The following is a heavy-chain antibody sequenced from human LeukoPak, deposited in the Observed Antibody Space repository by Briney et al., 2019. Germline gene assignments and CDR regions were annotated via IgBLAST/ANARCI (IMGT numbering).Heavy chain of an antibody. CDR3: ARGHVVVPAAISRAGWFDP. J-gene: IGHJ5*02. D-gene: IGHD2-2*02. V-gene: IGHV4-34*01. CDR2: INHSGST. CDR1: GGSISGYY. Sequence: SETLSLTCTVSGGSISGYYWSWIRQPPGKGLEWIGEINHSGSTNYNPSLKSRVTISVDTSKNQFSLKLSSVTAADTAVYYCARGHVVVPAAISRAGWFDPWGQGTLVTVSS.